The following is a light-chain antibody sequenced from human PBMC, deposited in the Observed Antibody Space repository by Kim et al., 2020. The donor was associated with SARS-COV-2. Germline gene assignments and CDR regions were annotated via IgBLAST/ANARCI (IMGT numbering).Light chain of an antibody. J-gene: IGLJ1*01. CDR3: QVWDSSYV. CDR1: NIGSKN. Sequence: SYELTQPLSVSVALGQTARITCGGNNIGSKNVHWYQQKPGQAPVLVIYRDSNRPSGIPERFSGSNSGNTATLTISRAQAGDEADYYCQVWDSSYVFGTGT. V-gene: IGLV3-9*01. CDR2: RDS.